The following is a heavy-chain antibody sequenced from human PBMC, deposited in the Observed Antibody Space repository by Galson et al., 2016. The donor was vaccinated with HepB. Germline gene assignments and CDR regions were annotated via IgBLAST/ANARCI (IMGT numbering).Heavy chain of an antibody. V-gene: IGHV3-23*01. CDR3: VQGSTAPAV. CDR2: LSASGDRT. J-gene: IGHJ6*04. Sequence: SLRLSCAASGFPFSSYAMAWLRQAPGKGLEWVSALSASGDRTFYADSVKGRLIISRDNSKNTLFLQMDTLRAEDTAIYYCVQGSTAPAVWGKGTTVTVSS. CDR1: GFPFSSYA. D-gene: IGHD1-26*01.